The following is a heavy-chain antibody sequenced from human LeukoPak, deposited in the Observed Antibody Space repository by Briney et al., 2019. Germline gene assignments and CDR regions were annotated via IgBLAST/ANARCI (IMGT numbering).Heavy chain of an antibody. CDR3: ARDSIEFRELPAPYDY. Sequence: ASVKVSCKASGYTFTSYYMHWVRQAPGQGLEWMGIINPSGGSTSYAQKFQGRVTMTRDTSTSTVYMELSSLRSEDTAVYYCARDSIEFRELPAPYDYWGQGTLVTVSS. J-gene: IGHJ4*02. CDR2: INPSGGST. D-gene: IGHD1-26*01. V-gene: IGHV1-46*01. CDR1: GYTFTSYY.